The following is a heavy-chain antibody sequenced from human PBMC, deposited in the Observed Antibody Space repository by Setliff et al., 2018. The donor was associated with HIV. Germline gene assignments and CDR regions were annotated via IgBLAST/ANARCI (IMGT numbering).Heavy chain of an antibody. CDR2: IFTSGSA. Sequence: SETLSLTCTVSGDSISSGRYYWNWIRQPAGKGLDWIGHIFTSGSAFSSGTANYSPSLKSRVTISVDISKNQFSLKLNSVTAADTAMYFCARDSPADGGNPGRFQRWGQGTLVTSPQ. CDR1: GDSISSGRYY. D-gene: IGHD2-15*01. CDR3: ARDSPADGGNPGRFQR. V-gene: IGHV4-61*09. J-gene: IGHJ1*01.